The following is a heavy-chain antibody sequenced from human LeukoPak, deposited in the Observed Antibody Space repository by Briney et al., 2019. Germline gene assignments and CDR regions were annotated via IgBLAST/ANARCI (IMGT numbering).Heavy chain of an antibody. V-gene: IGHV4-30-4*08. CDR1: GGSISSGDYY. CDR3: ARDNPTRYYYGSGSHKGFDY. J-gene: IGHJ4*02. CDR2: IYYSGST. D-gene: IGHD3-10*01. Sequence: SETLSLTCTVSGGSISSGDYYWSRIRQPPGKGLEWIGYIYYSGSTYYNPSLKSLVTISVDTSKNQFSLKLSSVTAADTAVYYCARDNPTRYYYGSGSHKGFDYWGQGTLVTVSS.